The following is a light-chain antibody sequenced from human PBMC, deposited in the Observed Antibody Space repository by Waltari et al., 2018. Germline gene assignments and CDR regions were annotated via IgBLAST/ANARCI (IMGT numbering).Light chain of an antibody. CDR1: QSVVFSSNNKNY. CDR3: QQSYTFPYT. Sequence: DIVLTQSPEYLPVSLGERATINCKSSQSVVFSSNNKNYLAWYQQKPGQPPKLLITWASSRESGVPDRFSGSGSETDFTLTISSLQAEDVAVYYCQQSYTFPYTFGQGTKLEIK. CDR2: WAS. J-gene: IGKJ2*01. V-gene: IGKV4-1*01.